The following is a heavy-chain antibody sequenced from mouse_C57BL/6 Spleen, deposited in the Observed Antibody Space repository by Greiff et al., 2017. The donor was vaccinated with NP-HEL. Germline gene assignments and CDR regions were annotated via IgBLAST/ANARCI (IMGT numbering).Heavy chain of an antibody. D-gene: IGHD1-1*01. CDR3: TRDPSNYYGSSYYFDY. CDR2: ISSGGDYI. V-gene: IGHV5-9-1*02. CDR1: GFTFSSYA. J-gene: IGHJ2*01. Sequence: DVHLVESGEGLVKPGGSLKLSCAASGFTFSSYAMSWVRQTPEKRLEWVAYISSGGDYIYYADTVKGRFTISRDNARNTLYLQMSSLKSEDTAMYYCTRDPSNYYGSSYYFDYWGQGTTLTVSS.